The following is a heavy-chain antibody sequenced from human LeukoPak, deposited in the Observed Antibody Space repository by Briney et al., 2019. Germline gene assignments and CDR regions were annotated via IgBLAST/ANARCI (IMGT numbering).Heavy chain of an antibody. J-gene: IGHJ4*02. CDR1: GFTFSSYA. CDR3: ARAAGGNNPNDY. Sequence: PGGSLRLSCAASGFTFSSYAMSWVRQAPGKGLEWVANIKQDGSEKYYVDSVKGRFTISRDNAKNSLYLQMNSLRAEDTAVYYGARAAGGNNPNDYWAREPWSPSPQ. D-gene: IGHD4-23*01. CDR2: IKQDGSEK. V-gene: IGHV3-7*01.